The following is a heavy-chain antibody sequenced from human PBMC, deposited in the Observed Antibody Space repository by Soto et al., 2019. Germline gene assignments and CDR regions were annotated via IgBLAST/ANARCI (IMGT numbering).Heavy chain of an antibody. Sequence: EVQLVESGGGLVKPGGSLRLSCAASGFTFSSYSMNWVRQAPGKGLEWVSSISSSSSYIYYADSVKGRFTISRDNAKNSLYLQMNSLRAEDTAVYYCARDDAELGRDGGDYWGQGTLVTVSS. CDR3: ARDDAELGRDGGDY. J-gene: IGHJ4*02. V-gene: IGHV3-21*01. CDR2: ISSSSSYI. D-gene: IGHD6-13*01. CDR1: GFTFSSYS.